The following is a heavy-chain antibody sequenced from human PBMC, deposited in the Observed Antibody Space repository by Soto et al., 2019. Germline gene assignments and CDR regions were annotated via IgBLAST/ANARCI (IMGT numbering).Heavy chain of an antibody. J-gene: IGHJ4*02. Sequence: TMSVTCSVADGSISSSIYYWAWIRQPPGKGLEWIGSSYYSGSTYYNPSLKSRGTISVDTSKNQFSLKVRAVTAADTAVYKCESGERDIYIVFDFWGKGTWVPVS. CDR1: DGSISSSIYY. V-gene: IGHV4-39*01. CDR3: ESGERDIYIVFDF. CDR2: SYYSGST. D-gene: IGHD2-15*01.